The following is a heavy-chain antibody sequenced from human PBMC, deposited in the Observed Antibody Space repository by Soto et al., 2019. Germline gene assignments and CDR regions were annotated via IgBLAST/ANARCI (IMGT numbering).Heavy chain of an antibody. D-gene: IGHD3-22*01. CDR1: GFTFSSYG. CDR2: ISYDGSNK. Sequence: GGSLRLSCAASGFTFSSYGMHWVRQAPGKGLEWVAVISYDGSNKYYADSVKGRFTISRDNSKNTLYLQMNSLRAEDTAVYYCSSSSGPPFDYWGQGTLVTVSS. V-gene: IGHV3-30*03. J-gene: IGHJ4*02. CDR3: SSSSGPPFDY.